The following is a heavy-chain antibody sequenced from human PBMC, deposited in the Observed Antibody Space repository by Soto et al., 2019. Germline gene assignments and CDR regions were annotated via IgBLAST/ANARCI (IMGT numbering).Heavy chain of an antibody. CDR2: INHSGST. V-gene: IGHV4-34*01. D-gene: IGHD6-6*01. CDR1: GGSFSGYY. CDR3: ARGEYSSSSSPLGYYYYYMDV. Sequence: SETLSLTCAVYGGSFSGYYWSWIRQPPGKGLEWIGEINHSGSTKYNPSLKSRVTISVDTSKNQFSLKLSSVTAADTAMYYCARGEYSSSSSPLGYYYYYMDVWGKGTTVTVSS. J-gene: IGHJ6*03.